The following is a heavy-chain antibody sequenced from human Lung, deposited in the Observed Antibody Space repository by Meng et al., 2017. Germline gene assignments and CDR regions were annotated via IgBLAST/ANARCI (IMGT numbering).Heavy chain of an antibody. CDR3: ARESGYFEY. J-gene: IGHJ4*02. CDR2: IRGDGGSI. V-gene: IGHV3-74*03. Sequence: EVQLVEAGGGLVQPGGSLRISCAASGFTFRSDWMHWVRQAPGKGLVWVSRIRGDGGSIVYADSVKGRFTISRDNAKNTLFLQMNSLRAEDTAVYYCARESGYFEYWGQGILVTVSS. CDR1: GFTFRSDW.